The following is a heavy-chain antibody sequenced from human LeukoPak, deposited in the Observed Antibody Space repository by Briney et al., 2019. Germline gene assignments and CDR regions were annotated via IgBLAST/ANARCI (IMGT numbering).Heavy chain of an antibody. CDR3: ARGVEPLAANTLAY. Sequence: HPGGSLRLSCAASGFTVITNDMTWVRQAPGKGLEWASVLYSDGNTKYADSVQGRFTIPRDNSKNTLYLEMNSLSPDDTAVYYCARGVEPLAANTLAYWGQGTLVTVSS. J-gene: IGHJ4*02. D-gene: IGHD1-14*01. CDR1: GFTVITND. CDR2: LYSDGNT. V-gene: IGHV3-53*01.